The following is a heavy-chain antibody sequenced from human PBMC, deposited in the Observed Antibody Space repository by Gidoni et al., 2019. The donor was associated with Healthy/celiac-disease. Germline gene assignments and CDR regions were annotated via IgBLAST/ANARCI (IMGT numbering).Heavy chain of an antibody. CDR2: INHSGST. V-gene: IGHV4-34*01. CDR3: ARGKAARPSYYYYGMDV. Sequence: QVQLQQWGAGLLKPSETLSLTCAVYGGSFSGYYGSWIRQPPGTGLEWIGEINHSGSTNYNPSLKSRVTISVDTSKNQFSLKLSSVTAADTAVYYCARGKAARPSYYYYGMDVWGQGTTVTVSS. CDR1: GGSFSGYY. D-gene: IGHD6-6*01. J-gene: IGHJ6*02.